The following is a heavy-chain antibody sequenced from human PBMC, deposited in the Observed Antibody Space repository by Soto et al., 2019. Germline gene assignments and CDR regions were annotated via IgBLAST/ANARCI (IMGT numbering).Heavy chain of an antibody. V-gene: IGHV5-10-1*01. CDR1: GYSFTSYW. Sequence: GESLKISCKGSGYSFTSYWISWVRQMPGKGLEWMGRIDPSDSYTNYSPSFQGHVTISADKSISTAYLQWSSLKASDTAMYYCARHPTTVTTYYCYMEFWGQVXTVTVFS. D-gene: IGHD4-4*01. CDR2: IDPSDSYT. J-gene: IGHJ6*02. CDR3: ARHPTTVTTYYCYMEF.